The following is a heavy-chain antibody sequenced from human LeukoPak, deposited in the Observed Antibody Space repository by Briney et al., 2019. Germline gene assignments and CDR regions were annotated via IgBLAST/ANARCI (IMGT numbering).Heavy chain of an antibody. CDR2: ISNSGST. D-gene: IGHD3-10*01. Sequence: PSETLSLTCAVYGGSFSGYYWSWIRQPPGRGLEWIGYISNSGSTSYKSSLKTRVTISVDTSKNQLSLKVNSVTAADTAVYYCARDGVRAVGDPGYYFGMDVWGQGTTVTVSS. CDR3: ARDGVRAVGDPGYYFGMDV. V-gene: IGHV4-59*01. CDR1: GGSFSGYY. J-gene: IGHJ6*02.